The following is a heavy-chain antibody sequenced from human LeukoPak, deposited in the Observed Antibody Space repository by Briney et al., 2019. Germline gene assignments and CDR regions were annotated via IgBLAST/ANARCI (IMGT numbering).Heavy chain of an antibody. V-gene: IGHV1-3*01. Sequence: ASVKVSCRASGYTFTSYAMHWVRQAPGQRLEWMGWINAGNGNTKYSQKFQGRVTITRDTSASTAYMELSSLRSEDTAVYYCAREGFEDPLGWFDPWGQGTLVTVSS. CDR3: AREGFEDPLGWFDP. CDR1: GYTFTSYA. CDR2: INAGNGNT. D-gene: IGHD3-10*01. J-gene: IGHJ5*02.